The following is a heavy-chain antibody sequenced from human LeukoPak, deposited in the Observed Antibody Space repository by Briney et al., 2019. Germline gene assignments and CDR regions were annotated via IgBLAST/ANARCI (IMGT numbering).Heavy chain of an antibody. Sequence: SETLSLTRTVSGGSISSSSYYWGWIRQPPGKGLEWIGGIYYSGSTYYNPSLKSRVTISVDTSKNQFSLKLSSVTAADTAVYYCASVMSGGYAPDYWGQGTLVTVSS. CDR2: IYYSGST. CDR3: ASVMSGGYAPDY. V-gene: IGHV4-39*01. J-gene: IGHJ4*02. D-gene: IGHD5-12*01. CDR1: GGSISSSSYY.